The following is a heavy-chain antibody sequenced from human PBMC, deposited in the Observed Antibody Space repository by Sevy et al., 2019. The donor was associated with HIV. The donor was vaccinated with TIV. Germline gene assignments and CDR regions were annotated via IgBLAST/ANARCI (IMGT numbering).Heavy chain of an antibody. J-gene: IGHJ3*01. CDR3: AKSLYPALESMLHGSLLTLNGFDV. Sequence: GGSLRLSCAASGFTFNTHAMHWVRQAPGKGLEWVSTISGPGCNTYYADSVKGRFTITRDNSQNTLHLQMNSLRADDMSIYDCAKSLYPALESMLHGSLLTLNGFDVWGQGTMVTVSS. CDR2: ISGPGCNT. CDR1: GFTFNTHA. D-gene: IGHD2-8*01. V-gene: IGHV3-23*01.